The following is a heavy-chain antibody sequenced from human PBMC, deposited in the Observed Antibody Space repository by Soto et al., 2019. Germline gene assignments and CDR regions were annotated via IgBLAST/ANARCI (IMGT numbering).Heavy chain of an antibody. J-gene: IGHJ4*02. V-gene: IGHV4-4*01. D-gene: IGHD3-10*01. CDR2: IYHTGTT. Sequence: QVQLQESGPGLVKPAETLSLTCAVSGDTIVSTRWWSWVRQPPGKGLEWIGEIYHTGTTYYNPSLKSRVIISIDTSKNQFSLNLTSVTAADTAVYFCARQGGVRPLDYWGQGTLVTVSS. CDR1: GDTIVSTRW. CDR3: ARQGGVRPLDY.